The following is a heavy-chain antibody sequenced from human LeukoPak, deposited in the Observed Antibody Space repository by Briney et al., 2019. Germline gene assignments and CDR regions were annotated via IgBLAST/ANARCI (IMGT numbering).Heavy chain of an antibody. Sequence: GGSLRLSCAASGFTFSSYSMNWVRQAPGKGLEWVSYISSSSSTIYYADSVKGRFTISGDNAKNSLYLQMNSLRAEDTAVYYCAKAAVYSNRWTPFDDWGQGTLVTVSS. J-gene: IGHJ4*02. CDR2: ISSSSSTI. D-gene: IGHD2/OR15-2a*01. V-gene: IGHV3-48*04. CDR1: GFTFSSYS. CDR3: AKAAVYSNRWTPFDD.